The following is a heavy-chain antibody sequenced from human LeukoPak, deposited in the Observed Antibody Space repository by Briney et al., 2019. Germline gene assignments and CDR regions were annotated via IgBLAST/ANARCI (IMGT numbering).Heavy chain of an antibody. D-gene: IGHD4-17*01. CDR3: ALDDYGDYKAFGI. J-gene: IGHJ3*02. Sequence: PGGSLRLSCAASGFTFSSYAMSWVRQAPGKGLEWVSAISGSGGSTYYADSVKGRFTISRDNSKNTLYLQMNSLRAEDTAVYYCALDDYGDYKAFGIWGQGTMVTVSS. CDR1: GFTFSSYA. CDR2: ISGSGGST. V-gene: IGHV3-23*01.